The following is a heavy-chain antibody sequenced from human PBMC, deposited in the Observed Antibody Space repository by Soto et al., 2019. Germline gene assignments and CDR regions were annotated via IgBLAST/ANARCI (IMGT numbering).Heavy chain of an antibody. V-gene: IGHV3-33*01. D-gene: IGHD4-17*01. CDR2: IWYDGSNK. CDR1: GFTFRHYG. Sequence: QVQLVESGGGVVQPGKSLRLSCAASGFTFRHYGMHWVRQAPGKGLEWVAVIWYDGSNKYYLDSVKGRFTISRDNSKNPLYLQMSSLRAEDTAVYYCARSAYRLRWRGLRYFDYWCQGTLVTVSS. J-gene: IGHJ4*02. CDR3: ARSAYRLRWRGLRYFDY.